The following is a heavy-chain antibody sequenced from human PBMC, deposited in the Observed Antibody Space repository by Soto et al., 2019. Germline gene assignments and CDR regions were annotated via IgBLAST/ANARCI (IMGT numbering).Heavy chain of an antibody. D-gene: IGHD6-19*01. V-gene: IGHV5-10-1*01. J-gene: IGHJ4*02. CDR1: GYSFTTYW. Sequence: RGESLKISCKSYGYSFTTYWIAWVRQMPGKGLEWMGRIDPSDSYTNYSPSFQGHVTISADKSISTAYLQWSSLKASDTAMYYCASESSGLDYWGQGTLVTVSS. CDR2: IDPSDSYT. CDR3: ASESSGLDY.